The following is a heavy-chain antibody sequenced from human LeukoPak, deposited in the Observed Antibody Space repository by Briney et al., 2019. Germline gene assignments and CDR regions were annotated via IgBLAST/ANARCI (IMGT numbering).Heavy chain of an antibody. CDR3: ARAFGSGSQVINYFDF. CDR2: INSDGSTT. D-gene: IGHD3-10*01. J-gene: IGHJ4*02. Sequence: GGSLRLSCAASGFTFITYWMYWVRQAPGKELVWVSSINSDGSTTTYADSVKGRFTISRDNAKNMVYLQMNSLRAEDTAVYYCARAFGSGSQVINYFDFWGQGTLVTVSS. V-gene: IGHV3-74*01. CDR1: GFTFITYW.